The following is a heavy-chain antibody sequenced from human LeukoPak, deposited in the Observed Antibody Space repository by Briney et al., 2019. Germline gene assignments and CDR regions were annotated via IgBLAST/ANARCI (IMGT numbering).Heavy chain of an antibody. D-gene: IGHD5-18*01. J-gene: IGHJ4*02. CDR1: GFSFSDYG. CDR3: ARYGYSYGYFDY. V-gene: IGHV3-30*02. Sequence: PGGSLRLSCAASGFSFSDYGMHWVRQAPGKGLEWVAFIRYDGSNKYYADSVKGRFTISRDNSKNTLYLQMNSLRAEDTAVYYCARYGYSYGYFDYWGQGTLVTVSS. CDR2: IRYDGSNK.